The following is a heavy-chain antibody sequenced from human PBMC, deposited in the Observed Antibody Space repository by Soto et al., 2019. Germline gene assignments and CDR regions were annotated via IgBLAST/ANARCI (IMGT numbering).Heavy chain of an antibody. V-gene: IGHV3-33*01. CDR3: ARFGYCISTSCYDFYYYGMDV. J-gene: IGHJ6*02. CDR1: GFTFSSYG. Sequence: QVQLVESGGGVVQPGRSLRLSCAASGFTFSSYGMHWVRQAPGKGLEWVAVIWYDGSNKYHADSVKGRFTISRDNSKNTLYLQMNSLRAEDTAVYYCARFGYCISTSCYDFYYYGMDVWGQGTTVTVSS. D-gene: IGHD2-2*03. CDR2: IWYDGSNK.